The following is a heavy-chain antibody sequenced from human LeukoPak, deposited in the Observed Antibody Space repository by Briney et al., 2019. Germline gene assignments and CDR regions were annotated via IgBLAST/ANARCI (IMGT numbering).Heavy chain of an antibody. V-gene: IGHV1-18*01. D-gene: IGHD1-26*01. J-gene: IGHJ4*02. CDR3: ARDLTPNIVGATPSDY. Sequence: GAAVKVSCTASGYTFTSYGISWVRQAPGQGLEWMGWISAYNGNTNYAQKLQGRVTMTTDTSTSTAYMELRSLRSDDTAVYYCARDLTPNIVGATPSDYWGQGTLVTVSS. CDR2: ISAYNGNT. CDR1: GYTFTSYG.